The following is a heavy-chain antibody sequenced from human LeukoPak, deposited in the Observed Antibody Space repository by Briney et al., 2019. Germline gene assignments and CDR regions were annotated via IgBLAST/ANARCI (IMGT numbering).Heavy chain of an antibody. D-gene: IGHD1-14*01. CDR3: VKDHPVLAF. CDR2: IRGDGFTR. Sequence: GGSLRLSCAASGFSFGDSGMHWVRQVPGKGLEWLCLIRGDGFTRFYADSAKGRFAVSRDNSINSLYLQMKSLKTEDTALYYCVKDHPVLAFWGQGVLVSVSS. J-gene: IGHJ4*02. CDR1: GFSFGDSG. V-gene: IGHV3-43*02.